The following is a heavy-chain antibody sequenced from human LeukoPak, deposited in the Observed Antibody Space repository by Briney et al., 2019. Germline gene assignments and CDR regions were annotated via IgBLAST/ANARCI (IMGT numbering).Heavy chain of an antibody. Sequence: GGSLRLSCAASGFTFSSYGMPWVRQAPGKGLEWVAVIWYDGSNKDYAASVKGRFTISRDNSKNTLYLQMNSLRAEDTAVYYCARDNYYGSGSYYNTGRRFDPWGQGTLVTVSS. V-gene: IGHV3-33*01. J-gene: IGHJ5*02. CDR2: IWYDGSNK. CDR3: ARDNYYGSGSYYNTGRRFDP. D-gene: IGHD3-10*01. CDR1: GFTFSSYG.